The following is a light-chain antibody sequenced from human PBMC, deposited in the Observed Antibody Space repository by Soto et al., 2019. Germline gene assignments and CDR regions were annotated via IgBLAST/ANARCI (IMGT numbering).Light chain of an antibody. CDR2: GAS. CDR1: QSVSSSY. Sequence: IVLTQSPGTLSLSPGERATLYCRASQSVSSSYLAWYQQKPGQAPRLLIYGASSRATGIPDRFSGSGSGTDFTLTISRLEPEDFAVYYCQQYGSSPQTFGQGTKVDI. J-gene: IGKJ1*01. CDR3: QQYGSSPQT. V-gene: IGKV3-20*01.